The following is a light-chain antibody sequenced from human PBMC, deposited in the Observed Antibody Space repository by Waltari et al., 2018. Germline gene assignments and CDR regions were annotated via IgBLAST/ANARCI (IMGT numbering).Light chain of an antibody. CDR3: QQYYTPLWT. V-gene: IGKV4-1*01. CDR1: QSVLYSSNNKNY. Sequence: DIVMTQSPDSLAVSLGERATINCKSGQSVLYSSNNKNYLAWYQQKPGQPPKLLIYWASTRESGVPDRFSGSGSATDFTLTISSLQAEDVAVYYCQQYYTPLWTFGQGTKVEIK. J-gene: IGKJ1*01. CDR2: WAS.